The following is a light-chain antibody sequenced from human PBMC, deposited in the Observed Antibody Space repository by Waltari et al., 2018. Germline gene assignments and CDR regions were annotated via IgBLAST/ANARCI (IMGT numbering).Light chain of an antibody. CDR3: CSYGGSRTVRV. CDR2: EVT. CDR1: SSDVGSYRL. Sequence: QSALTQPASVSGSPGPSLTISCTGTSSDVGSYRLVSWYQQHPGKAPKLIIYEVTKRPSGVSNRFSGSKSGNTASLTISGVQGEDEADYYCCSYGGSRTVRVFGGRTKLTVL. V-gene: IGLV2-23*02. J-gene: IGLJ3*02.